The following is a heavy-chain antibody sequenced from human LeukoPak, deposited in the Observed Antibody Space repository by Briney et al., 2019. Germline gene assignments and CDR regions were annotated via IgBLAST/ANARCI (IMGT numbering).Heavy chain of an antibody. CDR3: ASYGGAARDAFDI. Sequence: PSQTLSLTCAVSGGSISSGGYSWSWIRQPPGKSLEWIGYIYHSGSTYYNPSLKSRVTISVDRSKNQFSLKLSSVTAADTAVYYCASYGGAARDAFDIWGQGTMVTVSS. CDR2: IYHSGST. J-gene: IGHJ3*02. D-gene: IGHD4-23*01. CDR1: GGSISSGGYS. V-gene: IGHV4-30-2*01.